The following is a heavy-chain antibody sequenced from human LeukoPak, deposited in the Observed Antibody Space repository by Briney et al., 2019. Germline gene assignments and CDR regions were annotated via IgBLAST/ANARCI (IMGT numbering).Heavy chain of an antibody. CDR2: IYYSGST. CDR3: ARGYDSSGYYLDY. D-gene: IGHD3-22*01. J-gene: IGHJ4*02. V-gene: IGHV4-59*01. CDR1: GGSISSYY. Sequence: SETLSLTCTVSGGSISSYYWSWIRQPPGKGLEWIGYIYYSGSTNYNPSLKSRVTISVDTSKNQFSLKLSSVTAADTAVYYCARGYDSSGYYLDYWGPGTLVTVSS.